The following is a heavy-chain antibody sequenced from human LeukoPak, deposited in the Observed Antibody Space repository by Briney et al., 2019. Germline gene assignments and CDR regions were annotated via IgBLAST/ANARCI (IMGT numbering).Heavy chain of an antibody. CDR1: GGSISSSSYY. J-gene: IGHJ4*02. V-gene: IGHV4-31*03. CDR3: ARTYFFDY. Sequence: PSETLSLTCTVSGGSISSSSYYWGWIRQHPGKGLEWIGYIYYSGSTYYTPSLKSRVTISVDTSKNQFSLKLSSVTAADTAVYYCARTYFFDYWGQGTLVTVSS. CDR2: IYYSGST.